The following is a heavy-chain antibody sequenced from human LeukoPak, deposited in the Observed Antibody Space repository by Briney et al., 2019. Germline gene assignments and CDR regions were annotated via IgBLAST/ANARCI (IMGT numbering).Heavy chain of an antibody. CDR2: ISNDGDT. Sequence: PGGSLRLSCAASGFTVSSNYMSWVRQGPGKGLECVSVISNDGDTYYAASVKGRFTISRDTSKNTVSLQMNSLRAEDTAVYYCAGDKTTGGWYEFDYWGQGTLVTVSS. CDR1: GFTVSSNY. D-gene: IGHD6-19*01. J-gene: IGHJ4*02. CDR3: AGDKTTGGWYEFDY. V-gene: IGHV3-53*01.